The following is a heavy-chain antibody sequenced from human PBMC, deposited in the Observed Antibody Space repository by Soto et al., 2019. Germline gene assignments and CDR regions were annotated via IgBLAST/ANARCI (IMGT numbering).Heavy chain of an antibody. CDR2: IGTAGDT. D-gene: IGHD2-8*01. J-gene: IGHJ6*02. CDR3: ARGYCTNGVCRGGYYGMDV. CDR1: GFTFSSYD. Sequence: EVQLVESGGGLVQPGGSLRLSCAASGFTFSSYDMHWVRQATGKGLEWVSAIGTAGDTYYPGSVKGRFTISRENAKNSLYLQMNSLRAGDTAVYYCARGYCTNGVCRGGYYGMDVWGQGTTVTVSS. V-gene: IGHV3-13*01.